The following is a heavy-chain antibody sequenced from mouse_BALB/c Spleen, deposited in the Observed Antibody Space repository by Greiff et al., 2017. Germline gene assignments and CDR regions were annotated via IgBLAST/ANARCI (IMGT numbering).Heavy chain of an antibody. CDR2: ISSGGSYT. V-gene: IGHV5-6-4*01. D-gene: IGHD2-4*01. J-gene: IGHJ4*01. Sequence: EVKVVESGAGLVKPGGSLKLSCAASGFTFSSYTMPWVRQTPGKGLEWVATISSGGSYTYYPDSVKGRFTISRDNTKNTLYLQMSSLKSEDTAMYYCTRDDYYYAMDYWGQGTSVTVSS. CDR3: TRDDYYYAMDY. CDR1: GFTFSSYT.